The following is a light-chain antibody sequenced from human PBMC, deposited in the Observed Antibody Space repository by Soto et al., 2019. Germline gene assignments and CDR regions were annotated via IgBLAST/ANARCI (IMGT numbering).Light chain of an antibody. J-gene: IGKJ1*01. CDR2: NTF. V-gene: IGKV3-20*01. CDR1: QSVVNYQ. CDR3: QQYGALPPT. Sequence: EVVLTQSPGTLSLSPGERATLSCRTSQSVVNYQLAWYRQKPGQAPRLLIYNTFHRATGIPDRFSGTGSETDFTLTLSRLEPEDFAVYHCQQYGALPPTFGQGTRVEIK.